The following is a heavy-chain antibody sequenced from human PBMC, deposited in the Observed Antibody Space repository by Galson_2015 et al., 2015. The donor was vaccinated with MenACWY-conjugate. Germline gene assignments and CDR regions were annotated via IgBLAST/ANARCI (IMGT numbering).Heavy chain of an antibody. V-gene: IGHV5-51*01. J-gene: IGHJ3*02. Sequence: QSGAEVKKPGESLKISCKGSGYSFTSYWIGWVRQMPGKGLEWMGIIYPGDSDTRYSPSFQGQVTISADKSISTAYLQWSSLKASDTAMFYCARLVTSGSESNKIDAFDIWGQGTMVTVSS. D-gene: IGHD3-10*01. CDR2: IYPGDSDT. CDR3: ARLVTSGSESNKIDAFDI. CDR1: GYSFTSYW.